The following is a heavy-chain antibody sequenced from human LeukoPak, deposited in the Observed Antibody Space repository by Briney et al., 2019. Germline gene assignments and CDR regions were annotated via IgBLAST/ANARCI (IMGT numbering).Heavy chain of an antibody. V-gene: IGHV4-30-4*01. D-gene: IGHD3-22*01. CDR3: ARERYYYDSSGYYPLHYYGMDV. Sequence: SEILSLTCTVSGGSISSGDYYWSWIRQPPGKGLEWIGYIYYSGSTYYNPSLKSRVTISVDTSKNQFSLKLSSVTAADTAVYYCARERYYYDSSGYYPLHYYGMDVWGQGTTVTVSS. CDR1: GGSISSGDYY. J-gene: IGHJ6*02. CDR2: IYYSGST.